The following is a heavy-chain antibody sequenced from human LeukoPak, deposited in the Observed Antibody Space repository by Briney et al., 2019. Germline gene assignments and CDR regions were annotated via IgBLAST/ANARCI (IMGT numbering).Heavy chain of an antibody. Sequence: TGGSLRLSCAASGFTFTTYGLHWGRQAPGKGREWVAAIASNGGSEYYADSVKGRFTISRDNSKNTLFLQMNSLRPDDTAVYYCAKRGHYSINWYHYFDYWGQGTLVTVSS. V-gene: IGHV3-30*18. D-gene: IGHD6-13*01. CDR3: AKRGHYSINWYHYFDY. J-gene: IGHJ4*02. CDR2: IASNGGSE. CDR1: GFTFTTYG.